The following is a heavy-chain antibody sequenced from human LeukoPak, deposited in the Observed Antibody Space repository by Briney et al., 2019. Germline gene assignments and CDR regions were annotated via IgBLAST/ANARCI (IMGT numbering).Heavy chain of an antibody. Sequence: GGSLRLSCAASGFTFSNAWMNWVRQAPGKGLEWVSSISSSSSYIYYADSVKGRFTISRDNAKNSLYLQMNSLRAEDTAVYYCARASIAAAGTRPGFDYWGQGTLVTVSS. V-gene: IGHV3-21*01. J-gene: IGHJ4*02. D-gene: IGHD6-13*01. CDR2: ISSSSSYI. CDR3: ARASIAAAGTRPGFDY. CDR1: GFTFSNAW.